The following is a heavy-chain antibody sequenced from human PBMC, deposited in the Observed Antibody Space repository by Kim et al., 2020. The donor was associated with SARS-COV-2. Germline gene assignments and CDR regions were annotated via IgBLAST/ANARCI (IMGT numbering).Heavy chain of an antibody. D-gene: IGHD2-15*01. CDR2: IAGSGDTT. Sequence: GGSLRLSCAASGFAFNRYVMSWVRQAPGKGLEWVSSIAGSGDTTYYAESVRGRFSISRDNSKNTLYVQMNNLRGDDTAVYYCVQDWQGPDCSSGNCLGFWGQGTLVTVSS. J-gene: IGHJ4*02. CDR3: VQDWQGPDCSSGNCLGF. CDR1: GFAFNRYV. V-gene: IGHV3-23*01.